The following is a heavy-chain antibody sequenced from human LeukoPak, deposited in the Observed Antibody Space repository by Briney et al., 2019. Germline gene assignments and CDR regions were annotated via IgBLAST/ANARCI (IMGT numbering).Heavy chain of an antibody. J-gene: IGHJ4*02. CDR3: ANYDFWSGHGGGY. D-gene: IGHD3-3*01. V-gene: IGHV4-38-2*02. CDR1: GYSISSGYY. Sequence: KPSETLSLTCTVSGYSISSGYYWGWIWQPPGKGLEWIGSIYHSGSTYYNPSLKSRVTISVDTSKNQFSLKLSSVTAADTAVYYCANYDFWSGHGGGYWGQGTLVTVSS. CDR2: IYHSGST.